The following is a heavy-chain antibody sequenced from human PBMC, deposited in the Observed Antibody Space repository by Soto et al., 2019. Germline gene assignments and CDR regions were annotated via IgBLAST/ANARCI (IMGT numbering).Heavy chain of an antibody. CDR1: GFIFSDYS. CDR2: ITTTSSTM. V-gene: IGHV3-48*02. D-gene: IGHD3-22*01. Sequence: PGGSLRLSCTPSGFIFSDYSMNWVRQAPGKGLEWISYITTTSSTMYYADSVKGRFTISRDNAKSSLYLQMNSLRDEDTAVYYCARDSSGRQYYGMDVWGQGTTVTVSS. CDR3: ARDSSGRQYYGMDV. J-gene: IGHJ6*02.